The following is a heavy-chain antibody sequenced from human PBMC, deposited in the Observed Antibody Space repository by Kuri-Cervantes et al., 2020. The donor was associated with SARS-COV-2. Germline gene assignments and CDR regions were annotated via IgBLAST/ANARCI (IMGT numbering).Heavy chain of an antibody. J-gene: IGHJ5*02. CDR1: GGSINVYY. CDR3: ARDSILFSGSGFDT. Sequence: EILTLTCTVSGGSINVYYWSWFRQPPGKGLEWIGYFYSTGVTNYDPSLKTRVTISTDASTTQLSLKLTSVTAADTAVDYCARDSILFSGSGFDTWGQGALVTVSS. D-gene: IGHD1-26*01. CDR2: FYSTGVT. V-gene: IGHV4-59*01.